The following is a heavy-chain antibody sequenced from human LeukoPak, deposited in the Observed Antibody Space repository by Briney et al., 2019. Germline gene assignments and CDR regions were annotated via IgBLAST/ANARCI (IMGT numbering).Heavy chain of an antibody. J-gene: IGHJ6*03. V-gene: IGHV3-30*03. D-gene: IGHD3-10*01. CDR1: GFTFSSYG. Sequence: GGSLRLSCAASGFTFSSYGMHWVRQAPGKGLEWVAVISYDGSNKYYADSVKGRFTISRDNSKNTLYLQMNSLRAEDTAVYYCARADYYRNYYYYYMDVWGKGTTVTISS. CDR2: ISYDGSNK. CDR3: ARADYYRNYYYYYMDV.